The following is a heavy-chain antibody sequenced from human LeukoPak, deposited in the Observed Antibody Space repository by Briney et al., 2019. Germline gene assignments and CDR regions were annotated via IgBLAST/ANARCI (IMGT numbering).Heavy chain of an antibody. J-gene: IGHJ3*02. D-gene: IGHD4-23*01. CDR2: VDPEDGET. CDR1: GYTFTDYY. V-gene: IGHV1-69-2*01. Sequence: ATVKISCKASGYTFTDYYMHWVQQAPGKGLEWMGRVDPEDGETIYAEKFQGRVTITADTSTDTAYMELSSLRSEDTAVYYCATVGHDDYGGKLDAFDIWGQGTMVTVSS. CDR3: ATVGHDDYGGKLDAFDI.